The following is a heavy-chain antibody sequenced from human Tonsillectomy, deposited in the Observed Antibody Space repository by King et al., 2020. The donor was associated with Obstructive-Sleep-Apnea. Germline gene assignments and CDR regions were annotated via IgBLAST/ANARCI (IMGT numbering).Heavy chain of an antibody. V-gene: IGHV3-30*02. CDR3: AKRDSGSYYVSLDY. J-gene: IGHJ4*02. Sequence: VQLVESGGGVVQPGGSLRLSCAASGFTFSSYGMHWVRQAPGKGLEWVAFIRYDGSNKYYADSVKGRFTISRDNSKNTLYLQMNSLRPEDTAVYYCAKRDSGSYYVSLDYWGQGTLVTVSS. CDR1: GFTFSSYG. CDR2: IRYDGSNK. D-gene: IGHD1-26*01.